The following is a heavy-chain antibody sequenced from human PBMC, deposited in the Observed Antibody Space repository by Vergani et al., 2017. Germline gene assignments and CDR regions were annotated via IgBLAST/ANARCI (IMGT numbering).Heavy chain of an antibody. J-gene: IGHJ5*02. D-gene: IGHD6-13*01. CDR3: AGESSSWRGWIDP. V-gene: IGHV3-11*04. CDR1: GSTFSDYY. CDR2: ISSSGSTI. Sequence: QVQLVQSGGGLVKPGASLRLSCEASGSTFSDYYISWIRQAPGKGLEWVSYISSSGSTIYYADSVKGRFTISRDNDKNSLYMQMNSLRAEDTAVYYCAGESSSWRGWIDPWGRGTLVTVSS.